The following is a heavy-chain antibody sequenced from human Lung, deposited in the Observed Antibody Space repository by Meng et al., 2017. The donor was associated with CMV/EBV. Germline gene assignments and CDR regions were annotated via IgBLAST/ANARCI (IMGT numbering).Heavy chain of an antibody. CDR3: ARDPRYISSSWTNDLVFEY. V-gene: IGHV1-18*01. D-gene: IGHD6-13*01. J-gene: IGHJ4*02. Sequence: GGSLRLXCAASGLTFTSYGISWVRQAPGQGLEWMGWISAYNGNTNYAQKLQGRVTMTTDTSTSTAYMELRSLRSDDTAVYYCARDPRYISSSWTNDLVFEYWXQGTXVTVSS. CDR1: GLTFTSYG. CDR2: ISAYNGNT.